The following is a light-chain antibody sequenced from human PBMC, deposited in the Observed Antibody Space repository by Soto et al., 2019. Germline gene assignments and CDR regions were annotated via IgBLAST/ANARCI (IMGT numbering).Light chain of an antibody. CDR3: CSYAGSSTLV. CDR2: EGS. J-gene: IGLJ1*01. V-gene: IGLV2-23*01. CDR1: TSDVGSYNL. Sequence: QSALTQPASVSGSPGQSVTISCTGTTSDVGSYNLVSWYQQHPGKAPKLMIYEGSKRPSGVSNRFSGSKFGNTASLAISGLQAEDEADYYCCSYAGSSTLVFGTGTKVTVL.